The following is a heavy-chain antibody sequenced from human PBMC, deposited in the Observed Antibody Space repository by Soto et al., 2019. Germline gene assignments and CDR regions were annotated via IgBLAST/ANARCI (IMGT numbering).Heavy chain of an antibody. V-gene: IGHV5-51*01. J-gene: IGHJ6*02. CDR1: GYSFTSYW. Sequence: GESLKISCKGSGYSFTSYWIGWVRQMPGKGLEWMGIIYPGDSDTRYSPSFQGQVTISADKSISTAYLQWSSLKASDTAMYYCAREARSSSWYDYYGMDVWGQGTTVTVSS. CDR2: IYPGDSDT. D-gene: IGHD6-13*01. CDR3: AREARSSSWYDYYGMDV.